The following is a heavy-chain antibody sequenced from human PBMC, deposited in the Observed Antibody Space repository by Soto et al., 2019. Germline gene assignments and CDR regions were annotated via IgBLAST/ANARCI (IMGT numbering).Heavy chain of an antibody. J-gene: IGHJ4*02. Sequence: SETLSPTCTVSGGSLSSSSYYWGWIRQPPGKGLERIGSIYYSGSTYYNPSLKSRVTISVDTSKNQFSLKLSSVTAADTAVYYCARHRKITMIVVVITTATSYFDYWGQGTLVTVSS. V-gene: IGHV4-39*01. CDR2: IYYSGST. CDR1: GGSLSSSSYY. CDR3: ARHRKITMIVVVITTATSYFDY. D-gene: IGHD3-22*01.